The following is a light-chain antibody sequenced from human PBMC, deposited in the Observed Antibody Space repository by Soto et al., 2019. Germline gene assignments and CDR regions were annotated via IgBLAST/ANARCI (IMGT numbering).Light chain of an antibody. CDR2: DTS. V-gene: IGLV7-46*01. Sequence: QTVVTQEPSLTVSPGGTVTLTCGSSTGAVTSGHYPYWFQQKPGQAPWTLIYDTSNKHSWTPARFSGSLLGGKAALTLSGAQPEDEAEYYCLLSYSGARGVFGTGTKLTVL. CDR3: LLSYSGARGV. J-gene: IGLJ1*01. CDR1: TGAVTSGHY.